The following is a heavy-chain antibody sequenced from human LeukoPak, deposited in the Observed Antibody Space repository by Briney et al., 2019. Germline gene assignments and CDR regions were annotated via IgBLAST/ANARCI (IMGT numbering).Heavy chain of an antibody. CDR2: IYYNGNT. D-gene: IGHD2/OR15-2a*01. CDR1: GDSISSYY. J-gene: IGHJ4*02. Sequence: NPSETLSLTRTVSGDSISSYYWSWIRQPPGKGLECIGYIYYNGNTNYSPSLKSRVAISIDTSKNQFSLKLNSVTAADTAVYYCARSGFYGSHPFDYWGQGSLVTVSS. V-gene: IGHV4-59*01. CDR3: ARSGFYGSHPFDY.